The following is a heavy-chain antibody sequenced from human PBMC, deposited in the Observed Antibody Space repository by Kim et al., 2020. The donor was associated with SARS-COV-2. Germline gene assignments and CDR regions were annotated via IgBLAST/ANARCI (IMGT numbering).Heavy chain of an antibody. CDR3: RSGSYGGVNY. V-gene: IGHV3-23*01. CDR2: ISGSGGST. J-gene: IGHJ4*02. D-gene: IGHD1-26*01. CDR1: GFTFSSYA. Sequence: GGSLRLSCAASGFTFSSYAMSWVRQAPGKGLEWVSGISGSGGSTYYADSVKGRFTISRDNSKNRLYLQMNSLRAEDTAVYYCRSGSYGGVNYWGQGTLVTVPS.